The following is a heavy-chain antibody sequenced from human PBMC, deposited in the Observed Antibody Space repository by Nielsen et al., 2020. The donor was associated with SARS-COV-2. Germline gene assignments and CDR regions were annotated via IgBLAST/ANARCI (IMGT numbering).Heavy chain of an antibody. D-gene: IGHD7-27*01. CDR3: ARDNWGRMDV. CDR1: GFTFTDSY. V-gene: IGHV3-11*06. CDR2: ISSSGAYT. J-gene: IGHJ6*02. Sequence: GESLKISCAASGFTFTDSYMSWVRQAPGKGLEWISYISSSGAYTNYADSVKGRFTISRDDAKNSLYLQMNSLRAEDTAVYYCARDNWGRMDVWGQGTTVTVSS.